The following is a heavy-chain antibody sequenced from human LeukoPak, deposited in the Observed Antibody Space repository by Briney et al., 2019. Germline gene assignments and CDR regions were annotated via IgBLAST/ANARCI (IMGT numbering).Heavy chain of an antibody. CDR1: GYTFTGQY. CDR2: INPNSGGT. D-gene: IGHD2-2*01. J-gene: IGHJ6*02. V-gene: IGHV1-2*02. CDR3: ARDLGYCSSTSCYDYYYGMDV. Sequence: ASVKVSCKTSGYTFTGQYLHWVRQAPGQGLEWMGWINPNSGGTNYAQKFQGRVAMTRDTSISTAYMELSRLRSDDTAVYYCARDLGYCSSTSCYDYYYGMDVWGQGTTVTVSS.